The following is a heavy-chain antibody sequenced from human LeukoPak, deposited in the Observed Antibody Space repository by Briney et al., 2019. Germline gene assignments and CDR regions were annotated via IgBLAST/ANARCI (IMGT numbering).Heavy chain of an antibody. D-gene: IGHD2-15*01. V-gene: IGHV3-23*01. CDR2: ISNNGGYT. J-gene: IGHJ4*02. CDR3: AKQLGYCSDGSCYFPY. Sequence: GGSPRLSCAASGFTLSSYAMSWVRQAPGKGLEWVSAISNNGGYTYYADSVQGRFTISRDNSKSTLCLQMNSLRAEDTAVYYCAKQLGYCSDGSCYFPYWGQGTLVTVSS. CDR1: GFTLSSYA.